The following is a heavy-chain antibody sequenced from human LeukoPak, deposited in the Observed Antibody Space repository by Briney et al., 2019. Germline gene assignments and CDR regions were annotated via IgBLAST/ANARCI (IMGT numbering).Heavy chain of an antibody. CDR1: GFTFSSYS. V-gene: IGHV3-21*01. Sequence: PGGSLRLSCAASGFTFSSYSFNWVRQAPGKGLEWVSSISSRSTYIYYTNSVNGRFTISRDNAKNSLYLQMNSLRAEDTAVYFCARVDTNTWYAAMDVWGKGTPVTVSS. CDR2: ISSRSTYI. D-gene: IGHD6-13*01. CDR3: ARVDTNTWYAAMDV. J-gene: IGHJ6*04.